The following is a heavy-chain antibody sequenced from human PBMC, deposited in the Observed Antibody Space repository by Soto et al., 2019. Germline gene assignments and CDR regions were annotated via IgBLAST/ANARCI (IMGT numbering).Heavy chain of an antibody. D-gene: IGHD3-3*01. J-gene: IGHJ5*02. Sequence: SETLSLTCAVYGGSVNGYYWNWIRQPPGKGLEWIREINHTGGTHYNPSLKRRVTMSVDTSKNQFSLRLSSVTAADTAIYYCATRITVFGLLIPPFDPWGQGTQVTVSS. V-gene: IGHV4-34*01. CDR2: INHTGGT. CDR1: GGSVNGYY. CDR3: ATRITVFGLLIPPFDP.